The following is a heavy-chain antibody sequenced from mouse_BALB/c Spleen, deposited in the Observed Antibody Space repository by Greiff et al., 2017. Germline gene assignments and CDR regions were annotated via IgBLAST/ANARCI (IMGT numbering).Heavy chain of an antibody. J-gene: IGHJ2*01. D-gene: IGHD6-5*01. CDR1: GFSLTSYG. CDR3: ASEKRPKNFDY. CDR2: IWAGGST. Sequence: VQLQESGPGLVAPSQSLSITCTVSGFSLTSYGVHWVRQPPGKGLEWLGVIWAGGSTNYNSALMSRLSISKDNSKSQVFLRMNSLQTDDTAMYYCASEKRPKNFDYWGQGTTLTVSS. V-gene: IGHV2-9*02.